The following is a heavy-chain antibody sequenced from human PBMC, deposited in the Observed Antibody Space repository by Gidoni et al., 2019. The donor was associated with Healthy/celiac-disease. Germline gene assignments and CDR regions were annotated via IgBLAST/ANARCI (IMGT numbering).Heavy chain of an antibody. D-gene: IGHD2-15*01. Sequence: QLQLQESGPGLVKPSETLSLTCTVSGGSISSSSYYWGWIRQPPGKGLEWIGSIYYSGSTYYNPSLKSRVTISVDTSKNQFSLKLSSVTAADTAVYYCARRNADKIYCSGGSCYPVWGQGTTVTVSS. CDR3: ARRNADKIYCSGGSCYPV. CDR2: IYYSGST. J-gene: IGHJ6*02. CDR1: GGSISSSSYY. V-gene: IGHV4-39*01.